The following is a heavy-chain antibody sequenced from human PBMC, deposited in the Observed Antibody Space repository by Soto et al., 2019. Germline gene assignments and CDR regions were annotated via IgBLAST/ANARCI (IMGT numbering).Heavy chain of an antibody. CDR3: AKEAYYYDSSGYFYPYYFDY. CDR1: GFTFSSYA. V-gene: IGHV3-23*01. Sequence: HPGGSLRLSCAASGFTFSSYAMSWVRQAPGKGLEWVSAISGSGGSTYYADSVKGRFTISRDNSKNTLYLQMNSLRAEDTAVYYCAKEAYYYDSSGYFYPYYFDYWGQGTLVTVSS. CDR2: ISGSGGST. D-gene: IGHD3-22*01. J-gene: IGHJ4*02.